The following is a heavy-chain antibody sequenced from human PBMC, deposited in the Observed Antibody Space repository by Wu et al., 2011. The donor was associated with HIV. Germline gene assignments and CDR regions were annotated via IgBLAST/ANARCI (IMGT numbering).Heavy chain of an antibody. D-gene: IGHD3-10*01. CDR1: GYTFTSYG. CDR3: ARDRHPMVGPWYYYYYMDV. J-gene: IGHJ6*03. CDR2: ISANNGDI. V-gene: IGHV1-18*01. Sequence: QVQLVQSGAEVKKPGASVKVSCKASGYTFTSYGISWVRQAPGQGLEWMAWISANNGDINYAQKFQGRVTMTTDTFTKTAYMELRSLRSDDTAVYYCARDRHPMVGPWYYYYYMDVWGKGTTVTVSS.